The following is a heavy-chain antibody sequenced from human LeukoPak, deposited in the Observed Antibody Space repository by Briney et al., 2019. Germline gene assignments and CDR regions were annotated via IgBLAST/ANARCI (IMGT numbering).Heavy chain of an antibody. D-gene: IGHD3-10*01. J-gene: IGHJ4*02. V-gene: IGHV3-30*04. CDR3: AKDPYYYGSGSYYNVDY. CDR2: ISNDGSNK. CDR1: GFTFSSYA. Sequence: GGSLRLSCAASGFTFSSYAMHWVRQAPGKGLEWVAVISNDGSNKEYIDPVKGRFTISRDNSKNTLYLQTNSLGAEDTAVYYCAKDPYYYGSGSYYNVDYWGQGTLVTVSS.